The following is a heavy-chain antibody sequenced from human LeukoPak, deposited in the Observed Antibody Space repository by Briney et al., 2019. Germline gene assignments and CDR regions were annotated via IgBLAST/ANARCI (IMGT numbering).Heavy chain of an antibody. CDR1: VYTFTSYY. CDR2: MNPNSGNT. V-gene: IGHV1-8*01. Sequence: ASVNVSFKASVYTFTSYYIKGVGQATGQGRDWMGWMNPNSGNTHYAQKFQGRVTMTTNTSISTAYMELSSLRSEDTAVYYCARAGYSSSWYRYSYYYYMDVWGKGTTVTVSS. J-gene: IGHJ6*03. D-gene: IGHD6-13*01. CDR3: ARAGYSSSWYRYSYYYYMDV.